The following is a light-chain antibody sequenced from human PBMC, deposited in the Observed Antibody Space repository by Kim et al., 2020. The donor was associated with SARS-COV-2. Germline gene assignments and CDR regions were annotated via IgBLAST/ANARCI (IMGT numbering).Light chain of an antibody. CDR2: VTS. CDR1: YSNIGRNT. CDR3: AAWDDSLNGVV. V-gene: IGLV1-44*01. Sequence: GQRVTISCSGSYSNIGRNTVNWYQQLPGTAPKRLIYVTSNRPSGISDRFSGSKSGTSASLAISGLQSEDEAHYHCAAWDDSLNGVVFGGGTQLTVL. J-gene: IGLJ2*01.